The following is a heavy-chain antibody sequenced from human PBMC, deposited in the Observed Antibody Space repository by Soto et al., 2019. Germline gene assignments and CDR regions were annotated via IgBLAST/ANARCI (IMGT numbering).Heavy chain of an antibody. CDR2: ISSSSSYI. CDR3: ARDQEDIYYYYYGMDV. Sequence: EVQLVESGGGLVKPGGSLRLSCAASGFTFSSYSMNWVRQAPGKGLEWVSSISSSSSYIYYADSVKGRFTISRDNAKNSLYLQMNSPRAEDTAVYYCARDQEDIYYYYYGMDVWGQGTTVTVSS. V-gene: IGHV3-21*01. J-gene: IGHJ6*02. CDR1: GFTFSSYS.